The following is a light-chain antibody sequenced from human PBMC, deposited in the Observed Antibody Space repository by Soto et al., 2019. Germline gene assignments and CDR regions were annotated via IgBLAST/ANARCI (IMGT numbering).Light chain of an antibody. CDR2: GAS. V-gene: IGKV1-6*01. CDR3: LQDFNYPWS. J-gene: IGKJ1*01. CDR1: QGIRSD. Sequence: AIQMTQSPSSLSASVGDRVTITCRASQGIRSDLDWYQQKPGKAPKLLIYGASNLQSGVPSRFSGSGSGAVFTLTISSLQPEDFATYYCLQDFNYPWSVGQGTKVEIK.